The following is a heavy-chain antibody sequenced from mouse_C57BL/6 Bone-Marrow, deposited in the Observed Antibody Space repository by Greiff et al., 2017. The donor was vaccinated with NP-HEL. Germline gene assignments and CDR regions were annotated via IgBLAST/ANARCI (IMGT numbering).Heavy chain of an antibody. CDR1: GYTFTDHT. V-gene: IGHV1-78*01. Sequence: VKLVESDAELVKPGASVKISCKVSGYTFTDHTIHWMKQRPEQGLEWIGYIYPRDGSTKYNEKFKGKATLTADKSSSTAYMQLNSLTSEDSAVYFCASALYGNYSDWYFDVWGTGTTVTVSS. D-gene: IGHD2-1*01. CDR2: IYPRDGST. J-gene: IGHJ1*03. CDR3: ASALYGNYSDWYFDV.